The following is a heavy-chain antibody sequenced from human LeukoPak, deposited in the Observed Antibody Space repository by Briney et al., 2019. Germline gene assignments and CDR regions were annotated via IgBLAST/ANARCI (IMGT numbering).Heavy chain of an antibody. CDR2: ILYDGSNK. Sequence: GSLRLSCAASGFTFSSYGMHWVRQAPGKGLEWVAVILYDGSNKYYADSVKGRFTISRDNSKNTLYLQMSSLRAEDTAVYYCARHCSSTSCHDNDAFDIWGQGTMVTVSS. CDR3: ARHCSSTSCHDNDAFDI. CDR1: GFTFSSYG. V-gene: IGHV3-33*01. J-gene: IGHJ3*02. D-gene: IGHD2-2*01.